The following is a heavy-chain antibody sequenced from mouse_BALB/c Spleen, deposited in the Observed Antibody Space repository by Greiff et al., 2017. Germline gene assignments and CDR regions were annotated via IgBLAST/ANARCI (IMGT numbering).Heavy chain of an antibody. CDR2: INPSTGYT. D-gene: IGHD2-1*01. CDR1: GYTFTSYW. CDR3: ARSRFPYGNYEAMDY. J-gene: IGHJ4*01. Sequence: QVQLQQSGAELAKPGASVKMSCKASGYTFTSYWMHWVKQRPGQGLEWIGYINPSTGYTEYNQKFKDKATLTADKSSSTAYMQLSSLTSEDSAVYYCARSRFPYGNYEAMDYWGQGTSVTVSS. V-gene: IGHV1-7*01.